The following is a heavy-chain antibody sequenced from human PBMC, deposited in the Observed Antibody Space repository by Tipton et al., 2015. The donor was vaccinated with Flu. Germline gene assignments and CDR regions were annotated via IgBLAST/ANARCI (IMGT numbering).Heavy chain of an antibody. CDR2: IYYSGGT. Sequence: TLSLTCTVSGGSISGYYWSWIRQPPGKGLEWIGYIYYSGGTNYNPSLKSRVTISVDTSKNQFSLKLSSVTAADTAVYYCARGDYGDYKYVWGQGTTVTVSS. CDR3: ARGDYGDYKYV. CDR1: GGSISGYY. V-gene: IGHV4-59*01. J-gene: IGHJ6*03. D-gene: IGHD4-17*01.